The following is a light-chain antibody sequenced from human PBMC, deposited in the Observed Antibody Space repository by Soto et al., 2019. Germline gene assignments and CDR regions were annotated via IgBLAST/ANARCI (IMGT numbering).Light chain of an antibody. V-gene: IGLV1-40*01. CDR2: AND. Sequence: QSVLTQPPSVSGAPGQRLTISCAGTSSNIGAGFDVHWYQQLPGTAPKLLIYANDDRPSGVPDRFSGSTSGTSASLAITGLQAEDAADYYCVSWDDSLSGLVFGTGTKVTVL. CDR1: SSNIGAGFD. J-gene: IGLJ1*01. CDR3: VSWDDSLSGLV.